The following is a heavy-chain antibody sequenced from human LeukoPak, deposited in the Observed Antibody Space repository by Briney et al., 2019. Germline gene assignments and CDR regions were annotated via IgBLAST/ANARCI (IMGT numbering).Heavy chain of an antibody. CDR1: GYTFTSYY. J-gene: IGHJ5*02. Sequence: ASVKVSCKASGYTFTSYYMHWVRQAPGQGLEWMGIINPSGGSTSYAQKFQGRVTITADKSTSTAYMELSSLRSEDTAVYYCARGIAARRQWFDPWGQGTLVTVSS. CDR3: ARGIAARRQWFDP. CDR2: INPSGGST. D-gene: IGHD6-6*01. V-gene: IGHV1-46*01.